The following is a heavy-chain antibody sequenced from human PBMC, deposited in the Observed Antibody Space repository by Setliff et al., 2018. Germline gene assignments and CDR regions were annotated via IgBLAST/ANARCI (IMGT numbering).Heavy chain of an antibody. V-gene: IGHV4-61*09. J-gene: IGHJ5*02. D-gene: IGHD3-3*01. CDR3: ARAGPTVTFFRVLVISWWDP. CDR1: GDSISSGSYY. Sequence: LSLTCTVSGDSISSGSYYWTWIRQPAGKGLEWTGHFHTGGSTNYNRSLRSRVSISVDTSKNQFSLKLSSVTAADTATYYCARAGPTVTFFRVLVISWWDPWGQGSLVTVSS. CDR2: FHTGGST.